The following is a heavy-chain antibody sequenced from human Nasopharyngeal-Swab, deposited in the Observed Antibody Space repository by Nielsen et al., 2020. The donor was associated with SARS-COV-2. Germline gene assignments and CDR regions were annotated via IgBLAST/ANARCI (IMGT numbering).Heavy chain of an antibody. CDR1: GYTFTSYY. CDR3: ARDLGYIRYCSGGSCYQDY. D-gene: IGHD2-15*01. CDR2: INPSGGST. J-gene: IGHJ4*02. Sequence: ASVKVSCKASGYTFTSYYMHWVRQAPGQGLEWMGIINPSGGSTSYAQKFQGRVTMTRDTSTSTVYMELSRLRSDDTAVYYCARDLGYIRYCSGGSCYQDYWGQGTLVTVSS. V-gene: IGHV1-46*01.